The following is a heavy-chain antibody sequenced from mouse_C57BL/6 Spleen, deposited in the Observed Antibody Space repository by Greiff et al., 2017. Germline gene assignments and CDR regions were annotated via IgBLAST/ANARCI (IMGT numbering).Heavy chain of an antibody. CDR3: WGVTTGAGGY. CDR1: GYSFTGYY. CDR2: INPSTGGT. D-gene: IGHD2-2*01. V-gene: IGHV1-42*01. Sequence: EVQLQQSGPELVKPGASVKISCKASGYSFTGYYMHWVKQSPEQSLEWIGEINPSTGGTTYNQKFKAKATLTVDKSSSTAYMQLRSLTSEDSAVYYCWGVTTGAGGYWGQGTTVPVSS. J-gene: IGHJ2*01.